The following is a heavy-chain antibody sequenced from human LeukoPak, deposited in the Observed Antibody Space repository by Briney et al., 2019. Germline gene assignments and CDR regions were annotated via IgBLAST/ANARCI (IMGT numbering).Heavy chain of an antibody. J-gene: IGHJ5*02. Sequence: ASVKVSCKASGYTFTGYYMHWVRQAPGQGLEWMGWINPNSGGTNYAQKFQGRVTMTRDTSISTAYMELSRLRSDDTAVYYCARDITMIVVAIDWCDPWGQGTLVTVSS. D-gene: IGHD3-22*01. CDR2: INPNSGGT. CDR1: GYTFTGYY. V-gene: IGHV1-2*02. CDR3: ARDITMIVVAIDWCDP.